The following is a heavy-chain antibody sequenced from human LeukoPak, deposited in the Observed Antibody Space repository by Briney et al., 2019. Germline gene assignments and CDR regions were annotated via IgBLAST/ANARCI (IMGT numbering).Heavy chain of an antibody. Sequence: PSETLSLTCTVSGGSISSSSYYRGWIRQPPGKGPEWIGSIYYSGSTNYNPSLKSRVTISLDTSKSQFSLKLTSVTAADTAVYYCASVRGYSSGWYASGFDPWGQGTLVTVSS. CDR2: IYYSGST. J-gene: IGHJ5*02. CDR3: ASVRGYSSGWYASGFDP. D-gene: IGHD6-19*01. V-gene: IGHV4-39*07. CDR1: GGSISSSSYY.